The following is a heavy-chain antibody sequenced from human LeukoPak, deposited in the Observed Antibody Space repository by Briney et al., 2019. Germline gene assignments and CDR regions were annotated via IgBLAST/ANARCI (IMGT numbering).Heavy chain of an antibody. J-gene: IGHJ3*02. CDR1: GGSINSYY. D-gene: IGHD1-7*01. CDR3: ARCPGRYNWNFGDAFDI. V-gene: IGHV4-59*01. Sequence: PSETLSLTCTVSGGSINSYYWSWIRQPPGKGLEWIGYIYYTGSTNYNPSLKSRVSISVDTSRNQFSLKLTSVTAADTAVHFCARCPGRYNWNFGDAFDIWGPGKMVTVSS. CDR2: IYYTGST.